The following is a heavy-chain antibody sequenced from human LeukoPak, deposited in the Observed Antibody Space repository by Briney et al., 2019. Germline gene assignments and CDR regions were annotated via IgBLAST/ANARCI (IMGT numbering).Heavy chain of an antibody. Sequence: ASVKVSCKASGYTLTSYGISWVRQAPGQGLEWMGWISAYNGNTNYAQKLQGRVTMTTDTSTSTAYMELRSLRSDDTAVYYCARDLKNCTNGVCPYYFDYWGQGTLVTVSS. CDR2: ISAYNGNT. D-gene: IGHD2-8*01. J-gene: IGHJ4*02. CDR3: ARDLKNCTNGVCPYYFDY. CDR1: GYTLTSYG. V-gene: IGHV1-18*01.